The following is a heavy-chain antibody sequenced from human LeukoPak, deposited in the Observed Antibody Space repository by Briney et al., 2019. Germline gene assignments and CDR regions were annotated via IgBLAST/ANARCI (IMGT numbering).Heavy chain of an antibody. CDR3: ARDLYYDFRSGYSSPWNWNYAYFDY. Sequence: PGGSLRLSCAASGFTFSSYWMSWVRQAPGKGLEWVANIKQDGSEKYYVDSVKGRFTISRDNAKNSLYLQMNSLRAEDTAVYYCARDLYYDFRSGYSSPWNWNYAYFDYWGQGTLVTVSS. V-gene: IGHV3-7*01. J-gene: IGHJ4*02. D-gene: IGHD3-3*01. CDR2: IKQDGSEK. CDR1: GFTFSSYW.